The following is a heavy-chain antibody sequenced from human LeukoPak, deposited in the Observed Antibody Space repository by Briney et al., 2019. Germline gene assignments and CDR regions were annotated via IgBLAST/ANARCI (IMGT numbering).Heavy chain of an antibody. CDR2: ISGRGGSR. CDR3: AKDPYPVGYYYSSSYFDY. CDR1: GFIFSRYA. V-gene: IGHV3-23*01. D-gene: IGHD3-22*01. Sequence: GGSLRLSCAASGFIFSRYAMSWVRQAPGEGLEWVSAISGRGGSRYYADYVEGRFTISRDNAKDTLYLQMNSLRAEDTAVYYCAKDPYPVGYYYSSSYFDYWGQGTLVTVSS. J-gene: IGHJ4*02.